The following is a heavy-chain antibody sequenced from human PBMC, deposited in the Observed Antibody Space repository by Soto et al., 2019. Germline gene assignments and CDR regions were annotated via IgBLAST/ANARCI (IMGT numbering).Heavy chain of an antibody. Sequence: SETLSLTCTVSGGSISIYYWSWIRQPPGKGLEWIGYIYYSGSTNYNPSLKSRVTISVDTSKNQFSLKLSSVTAADTAVYYCAREPSYGYNEKLGIDPWGQGTLVTVSS. D-gene: IGHD5-18*01. CDR1: GGSISIYY. CDR2: IYYSGST. J-gene: IGHJ5*02. V-gene: IGHV4-59*01. CDR3: AREPSYGYNEKLGIDP.